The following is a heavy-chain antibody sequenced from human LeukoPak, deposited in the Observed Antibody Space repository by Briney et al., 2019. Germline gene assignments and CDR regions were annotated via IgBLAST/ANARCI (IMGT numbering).Heavy chain of an antibody. CDR1: GITFSTYT. V-gene: IGHV3-21*01. J-gene: IGHJ4*02. D-gene: IGHD6-13*01. Sequence: GGSLRVSCAASGITFSTYTMNWVRQAPGKGLEWVSSITSTSNYIYYADSVKGRFTISRDNAKNSLYLQMNSLRAEDTAVYYCARGGYTSSWYISRDYWGQGTLVTVSS. CDR2: ITSTSNYI. CDR3: ARGGYTSSWYISRDY.